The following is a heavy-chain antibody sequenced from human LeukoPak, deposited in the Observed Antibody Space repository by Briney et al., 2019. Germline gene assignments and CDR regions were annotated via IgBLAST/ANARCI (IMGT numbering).Heavy chain of an antibody. D-gene: IGHD4-11*01. CDR2: IHTSGSP. J-gene: IGHJ5*02. CDR1: GGSISSYY. Sequence: PSETLSLTCTVSGGSISSYYWSWIRQPAGKGLEWIGRIHTSGSPNYNPSLKSRVTISVDTSRNQFSLKLSSVTAADTAVYYCARDLTTPPYNWFDPWGQGTLVTVSS. CDR3: ARDLTTPPYNWFDP. V-gene: IGHV4-4*07.